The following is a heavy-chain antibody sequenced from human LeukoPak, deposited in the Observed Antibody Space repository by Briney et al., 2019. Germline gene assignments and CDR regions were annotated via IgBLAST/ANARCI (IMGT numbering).Heavy chain of an antibody. CDR3: ARVPNYDFWSGYAYYFDY. CDR1: GYTFTSYG. CDR2: ISAYNGNT. V-gene: IGHV1-18*01. D-gene: IGHD3-3*01. J-gene: IGHJ4*02. Sequence: GASVKVSCKASGYTFTSYGISWVRQAPGQGLEWMGWISAYNGNTNYAQKLQGRVTMTTDTSTSTAYMELRSLRSDDTAVYYCARVPNYDFWSGYAYYFDYWDQGTLVTVSS.